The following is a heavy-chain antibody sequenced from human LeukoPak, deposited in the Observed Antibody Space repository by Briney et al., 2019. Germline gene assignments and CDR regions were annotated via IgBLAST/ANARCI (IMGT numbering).Heavy chain of an antibody. J-gene: IGHJ4*02. CDR2: ISGSGGST. D-gene: IGHD3-22*01. CDR3: ASRGTYYYDSSGSGY. V-gene: IGHV3-23*01. CDR1: GFTFSSYW. Sequence: GGSLRLSCAASGFTFSSYWMSWVRQAPGKGLEWVSAISGSGGSTYYADSVKGRFTISRDNSKNTPYLQMNSLRAEDTAVYYCASRGTYYYDSSGSGYWGQGTLVTVSS.